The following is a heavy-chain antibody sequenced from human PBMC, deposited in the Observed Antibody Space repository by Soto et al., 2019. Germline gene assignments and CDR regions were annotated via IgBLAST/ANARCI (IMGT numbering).Heavy chain of an antibody. V-gene: IGHV3-23*01. CDR3: AKLGSSSWSPHYYFDY. J-gene: IGHJ4*02. D-gene: IGHD2-2*01. CDR1: GFTFNNYA. Sequence: EVQLLESGGGLVQPGGSLRLSCAASGFTFNNYAMGWVRQAPGKGLEWVSAITDSGDDTYYIDSVKGRFTISRDNSKSTLYLQMNSLRAEDTARYYCAKLGSSSWSPHYYFDYWGQGTLVTVSS. CDR2: ITDSGDDT.